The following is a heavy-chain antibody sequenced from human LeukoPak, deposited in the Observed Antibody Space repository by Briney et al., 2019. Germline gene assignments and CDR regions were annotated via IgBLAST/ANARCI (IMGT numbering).Heavy chain of an antibody. Sequence: SETLSLTCSVSGGSIISSDYYWGWIRQPPGKGLEWIGSIYQSGSGSSYYNPSLKSRVTIFGDTSKNQFFLRLSSVTAADTAVYYCASTLRFLPYRRFDYWGQGTLVTVPS. CDR3: ASTLRFLPYRRFDY. D-gene: IGHD3-3*01. J-gene: IGHJ4*02. CDR1: GGSIISSDYY. V-gene: IGHV4-39*01. CDR2: IYQSGSGSS.